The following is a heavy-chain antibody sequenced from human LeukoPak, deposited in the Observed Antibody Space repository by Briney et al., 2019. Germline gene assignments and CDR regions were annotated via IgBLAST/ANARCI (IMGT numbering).Heavy chain of an antibody. CDR3: ARHGVRGVRFIHFDP. V-gene: IGHV5-51*01. Sequence: GESLKISCKGSGYTFTNYWIGWVRQMPGKGLEWMGIIYPGGSETRYSPSFQGQVTISADKSIYTAYLQWNCLKASDTAMYYCARHGVRGVRFIHFDPWGQGTLVTVSS. CDR2: IYPGGSET. CDR1: GYTFTNYW. D-gene: IGHD3-10*01. J-gene: IGHJ5*02.